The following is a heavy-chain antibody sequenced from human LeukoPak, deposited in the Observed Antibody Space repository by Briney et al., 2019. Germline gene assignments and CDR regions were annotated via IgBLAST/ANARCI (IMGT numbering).Heavy chain of an antibody. Sequence: GGSLRLSCAASGFTFSSYAMSWVRQAPGKGLEWVSVISASGGRTSYADSVKGRFTVSRDNSKNTLYLQMSSLRAEDTAVYFCVEGGAPSYYDGSGDAYFDYWGQGTLVTVSS. CDR1: GFTFSSYA. J-gene: IGHJ4*02. CDR3: VEGGAPSYYDGSGDAYFDY. D-gene: IGHD3-22*01. CDR2: ISASGGRT. V-gene: IGHV3-23*01.